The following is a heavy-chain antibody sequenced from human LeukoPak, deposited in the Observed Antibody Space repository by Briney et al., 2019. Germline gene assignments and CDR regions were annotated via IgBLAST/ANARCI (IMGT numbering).Heavy chain of an antibody. CDR1: GGSFSGHY. CDR3: AAPHPGRYFDY. CDR2: INHSGST. V-gene: IGHV4-34*01. Sequence: SETLSLTCAVYGGSFSGHYLSWISQPPGKGLEWIGEINHSGSTNYKPSLKSRVAVSVDTSKNQFSLKLSSVTAADTAVYYCAAPHPGRYFDYWGQGTLVTVSS. D-gene: IGHD1-14*01. J-gene: IGHJ4*02.